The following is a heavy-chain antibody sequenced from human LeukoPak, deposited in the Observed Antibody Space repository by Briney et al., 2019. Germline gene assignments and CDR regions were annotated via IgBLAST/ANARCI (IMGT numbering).Heavy chain of an antibody. CDR1: GYTFTSYD. J-gene: IGHJ5*02. CDR2: MNPNSGNT. Sequence: GASVKVSCKASGYTFTSYDINWVRQATGQGLEWLGWMNPNSGNTGYAQRFQGRVTITGDTSISTAYMELSSLTSDDTAVYYCTRGRPSSFDPWGQGTLVTVSS. D-gene: IGHD3-10*01. V-gene: IGHV1-8*03. CDR3: TRGRPSSFDP.